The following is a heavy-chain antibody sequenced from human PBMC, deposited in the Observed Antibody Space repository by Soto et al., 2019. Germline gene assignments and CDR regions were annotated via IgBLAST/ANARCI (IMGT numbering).Heavy chain of an antibody. CDR3: ARGRRPYSSGWYDY. V-gene: IGHV4-34*01. CDR2: INHSGST. D-gene: IGHD6-19*01. Sequence: QVQLQQWGAGLLKPSETLSLTCAVYGGSFSGYYWSWIRQPPGKGLEWIGEINHSGSTNYNPSLKSRVTISVDTSKNQFSLKLSSVTAADTAVYYCARGRRPYSSGWYDYWGQGTLVTVSS. J-gene: IGHJ4*02. CDR1: GGSFSGYY.